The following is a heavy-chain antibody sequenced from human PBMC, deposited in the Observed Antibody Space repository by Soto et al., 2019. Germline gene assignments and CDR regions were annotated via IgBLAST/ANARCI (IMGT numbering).Heavy chain of an antibody. J-gene: IGHJ4*02. V-gene: IGHV4-34*01. D-gene: IGHD1-20*01. CDR2: IKHSGST. CDR3: ARGRINGPSARVEGRVVPLNYFDY. Sequence: QVQLQQWGAGLLKPSETLSLTCAVYGGSFSGYYWSWIRQPPGKGLEWIGEIKHSGSTNYNPYHKSRVATSVDTAKNQFALKQSSVTAADTAVDYCARGRINGPSARVEGRVVPLNYFDYWGQGTLVTVSS. CDR1: GGSFSGYY.